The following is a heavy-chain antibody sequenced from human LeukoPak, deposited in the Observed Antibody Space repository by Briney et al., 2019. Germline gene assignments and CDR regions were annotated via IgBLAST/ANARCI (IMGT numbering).Heavy chain of an antibody. V-gene: IGHV4-34*01. CDR2: ITHSGST. J-gene: IGHJ4*02. D-gene: IGHD5-12*01. Sequence: SETLSLTCAVYGGSFSGYYWSWIRQPPGKGLEWIGEITHSGSTNYSPSLKSRVTISVDTSKNQFSLKPTSVTAADTAVYYCARARESVAIDYWGQGTRVTVSS. CDR3: ARARESVAIDY. CDR1: GGSFSGYY.